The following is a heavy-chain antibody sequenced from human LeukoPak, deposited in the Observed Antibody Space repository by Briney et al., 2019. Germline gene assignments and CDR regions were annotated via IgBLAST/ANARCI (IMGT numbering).Heavy chain of an antibody. Sequence: AVKVSCKASGGTFSSYAISWVRQAPGQGLGWMGGVIPIFGTVNYAQKFQGRVTITTDESTSTAYMELSILRSEDTAVYYCARANYYDSSGYFLFDYWGQGTLVTVSS. V-gene: IGHV1-69*05. D-gene: IGHD3-22*01. J-gene: IGHJ4*02. CDR1: GGTFSSYA. CDR2: VIPIFGTV. CDR3: ARANYYDSSGYFLFDY.